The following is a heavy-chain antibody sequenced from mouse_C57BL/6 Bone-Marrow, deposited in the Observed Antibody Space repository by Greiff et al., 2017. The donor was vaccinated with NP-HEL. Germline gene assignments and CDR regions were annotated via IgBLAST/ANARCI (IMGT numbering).Heavy chain of an antibody. CDR2: IDPSDSET. J-gene: IGHJ2*01. D-gene: IGHD1-1*01. CDR1: GYTFTSYW. Sequence: QVQLQQPGAELVRPGSSVKLSCKASGYTFTSYWMHWVKQRPIQGLEWIGNIDPSDSETHYNQKFTDKATLTVDKSSSTAYMQLSSLTSEDSAVYYCARGITTVVATDFDYWGQGTTLTVSS. V-gene: IGHV1-52*01. CDR3: ARGITTVVATDFDY.